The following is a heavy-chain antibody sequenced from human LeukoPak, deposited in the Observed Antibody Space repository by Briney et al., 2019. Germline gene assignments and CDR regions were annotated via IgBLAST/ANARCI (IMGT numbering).Heavy chain of an antibody. CDR2: INYHGSDK. J-gene: IGHJ4*02. D-gene: IGHD2-21*02. CDR1: GFTFSDCW. V-gene: IGHV3-7*01. Sequence: RSGGSLRLSCAASGFTFSDCWMQWIRQAPGKGLEWVANINYHGSDKYLVDSVKGRFTISRDNAKNSLFLQMNSLRDEDTAVYYCTRGDPDYWGQGTLVTVSS. CDR3: TRGDPDY.